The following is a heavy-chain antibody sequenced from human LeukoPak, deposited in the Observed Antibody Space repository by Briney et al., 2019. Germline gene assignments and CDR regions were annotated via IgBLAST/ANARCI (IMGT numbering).Heavy chain of an antibody. CDR1: GGSFSGYY. J-gene: IGHJ6*02. V-gene: IGHV4-34*01. CDR3: ARGLGGYYYYGMDV. Sequence: SETLSLTCAVYGGSFSGYYWSWIRQPPGKGLEWIGEINHSGSTNYNPSLKSRVAISVDTSKNQFSLKLSSVTAADTAVYYCARGLGGYYYYGMDVWGQGTTVTVSS. CDR2: INHSGST. D-gene: IGHD2-15*01.